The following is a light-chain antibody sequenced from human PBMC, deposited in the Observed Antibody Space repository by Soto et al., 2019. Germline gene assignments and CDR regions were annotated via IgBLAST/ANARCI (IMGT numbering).Light chain of an antibody. CDR2: GAS. J-gene: IGKJ1*01. CDR1: QSVSIN. Sequence: TVLTQSPGTLSVSPGERASLSYRASQSVSINLAWYQQKPGQAPRLLIYGASTRATGIPARFSGSGSGTEFTLSINSLQSEDFAVYYCQEYDNWPPEGTFGQGTKVDIK. CDR3: QEYDNWPPEGT. V-gene: IGKV3-15*01.